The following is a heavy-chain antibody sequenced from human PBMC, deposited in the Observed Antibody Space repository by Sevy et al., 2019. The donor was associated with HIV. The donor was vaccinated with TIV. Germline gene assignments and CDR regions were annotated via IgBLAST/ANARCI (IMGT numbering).Heavy chain of an antibody. CDR1: GYSFSSYA. CDR3: ARPSPRSAAAASAFYDN. CDR2: INGRGGST. V-gene: IGHV3-23*01. Sequence: GGSLRLSCVVSGYSFSSYAISWVRQAPGKGLEWVSTINGRGGSTYNADSVKGRFTISRDNPKNTLFLQMINLRVDDTAIYYCARPSPRSAAAASAFYDNWGQGTLVTVSS. D-gene: IGHD6-13*01. J-gene: IGHJ4*02.